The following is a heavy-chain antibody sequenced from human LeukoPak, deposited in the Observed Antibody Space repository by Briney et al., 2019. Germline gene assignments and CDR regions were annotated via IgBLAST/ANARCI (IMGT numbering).Heavy chain of an antibody. CDR3: ARVAVAGIEYFQH. V-gene: IGHV4-34*01. D-gene: IGHD6-19*01. Sequence: SETLSLTCAVYGGSFSGYYWSWIRQPPGKGLEWIGEINHSGSTNYNPSPKSRVTISVDTSKNQFSLKLSSVTAADTAVYYCARVAVAGIEYFQHWGQGTLVTVSS. CDR1: GGSFSGYY. J-gene: IGHJ1*01. CDR2: INHSGST.